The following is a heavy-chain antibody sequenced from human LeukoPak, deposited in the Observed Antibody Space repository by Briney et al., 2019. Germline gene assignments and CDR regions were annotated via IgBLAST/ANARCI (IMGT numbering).Heavy chain of an antibody. CDR2: ISSSGST. J-gene: IGHJ6*03. CDR3: AGITTVKPPSYYYYYMDV. D-gene: IGHD4-11*01. CDR1: GDSISSGDYY. V-gene: IGHV4-61*02. Sequence: PSETLSLTCTVSGDSISSGDYYWSWIRQPAGKGLEWIGRISSSGSTNYNPSLKSRVTMSVDTSRNQFFLRLSSVTAADTAVYYCAGITTVKPPSYYYYYMDVWGKGTTVTVSS.